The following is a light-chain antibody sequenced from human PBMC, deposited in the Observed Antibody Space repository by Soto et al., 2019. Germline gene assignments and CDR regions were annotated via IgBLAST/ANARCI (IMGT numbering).Light chain of an antibody. J-gene: IGKJ1*01. CDR1: QSINSGY. V-gene: IGKV3-20*01. Sequence: EVVLTQSPGTVSLSPGERATLSCRASQSINSGYLAWFQQKPGQAPRLLIHLTSNRATGIPDRFSGSGSGTDFSLTISRLEPEDFAVYYCQQYSSTSWTFGQGTKVEIK. CDR3: QQYSSTSWT. CDR2: LTS.